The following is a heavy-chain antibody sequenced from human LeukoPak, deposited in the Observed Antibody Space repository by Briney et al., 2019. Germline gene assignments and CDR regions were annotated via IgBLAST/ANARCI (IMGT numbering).Heavy chain of an antibody. CDR2: IYYSGST. Sequence: SETLSLTCTVSGGSISSYYWSWIRQPPGKGLEWIGYIYYSGSTNYNPSLKSRVTISVDTSKSQFSLKLSSVTAADTAVYYCARAISMVRGVRFDPWGQGTLVTVSS. CDR1: GGSISSYY. J-gene: IGHJ5*02. CDR3: ARAISMVRGVRFDP. D-gene: IGHD3-10*01. V-gene: IGHV4-59*01.